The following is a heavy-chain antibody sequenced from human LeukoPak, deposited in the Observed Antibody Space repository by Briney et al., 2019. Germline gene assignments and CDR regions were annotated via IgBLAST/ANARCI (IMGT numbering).Heavy chain of an antibody. CDR2: ISYDEINI. Sequence: GGSLRLSCAASGFTLSDYAMYWVRQAPGKGLEWVAVISYDEINIYYADSVKGRFTISRDNSKNTLYLQMNSLTADDTALYYCAKRAVRGRSAAPLDYWGQGTLVTVSS. J-gene: IGHJ4*02. D-gene: IGHD2-2*01. V-gene: IGHV3-30-3*02. CDR3: AKRAVRGRSAAPLDY. CDR1: GFTLSDYA.